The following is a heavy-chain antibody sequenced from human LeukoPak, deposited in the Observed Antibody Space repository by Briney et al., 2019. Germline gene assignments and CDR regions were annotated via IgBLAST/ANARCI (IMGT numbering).Heavy chain of an antibody. V-gene: IGHV3-66*01. CDR2: IYSGGST. CDR1: GFTVSSNY. Sequence: GGSLRLSCAASGFTVSSNYMSWVRQAPGKGLEWVSVIYSGGSTYYADSVKGRFTISRDNSKNTLYLQMNSLRAEDTAVYYCATAYRGGDCYLYYYYGMDVWGQGTTVTVSS. J-gene: IGHJ6*02. CDR3: ATAYRGGDCYLYYYYGMDV. D-gene: IGHD2-21*02.